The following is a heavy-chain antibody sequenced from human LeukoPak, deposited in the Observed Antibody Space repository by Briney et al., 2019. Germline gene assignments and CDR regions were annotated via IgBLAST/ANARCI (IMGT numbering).Heavy chain of an antibody. V-gene: IGHV3-11*04. CDR3: ARGRLYGPDY. J-gene: IGHJ4*02. D-gene: IGHD4-17*01. Sequence: GGSLRLSCAASGFTFGDYYMNWIRQAPGKGLEWVSYISSSSSPIYYGDSVKGRFTISRDNAKNSLYLQMNSLRAEDTAVYYCARGRLYGPDYWGQGTLVTVSS. CDR1: GFTFGDYY. CDR2: ISSSSSPI.